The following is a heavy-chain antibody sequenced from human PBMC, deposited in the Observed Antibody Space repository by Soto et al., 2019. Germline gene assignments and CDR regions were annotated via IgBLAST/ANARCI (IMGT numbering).Heavy chain of an antibody. CDR1: GGSFSGYY. CDR2: INPSGTT. V-gene: IGHV4-34*02. D-gene: IGHD2-15*01. J-gene: IGHJ4*02. Sequence: QVQLQQWGAGLLKPSETLSLTCTVYGGSFSGYYWSWIRQPPGKGLEWIGEINPSGTTKSNPSLKSRVTISVDTSKNQFSLKLSSASSADTAVYYCARGPHGGNTPGLDSWGQGSLVTVSS. CDR3: ARGPHGGNTPGLDS.